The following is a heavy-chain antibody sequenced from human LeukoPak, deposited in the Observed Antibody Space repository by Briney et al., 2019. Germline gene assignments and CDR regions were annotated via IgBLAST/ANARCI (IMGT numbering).Heavy chain of an antibody. CDR3: ARADYDFWSGYSTDAFDI. CDR1: GFTFSSYA. V-gene: IGHV3-23*01. D-gene: IGHD3-3*01. Sequence: GALRLSCAASGFTFSSYAMSWVRQAPGKGLEWVSDISGSGGNTYYGDSVKGRFTISRDNSKNTLYLQMNSLRAEDTAVYYCARADYDFWSGYSTDAFDIWGQGTMVTVSS. J-gene: IGHJ3*02. CDR2: ISGSGGNT.